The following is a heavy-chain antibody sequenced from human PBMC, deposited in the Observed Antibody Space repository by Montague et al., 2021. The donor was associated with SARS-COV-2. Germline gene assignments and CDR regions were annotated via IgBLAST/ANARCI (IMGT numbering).Heavy chain of an antibody. V-gene: IGHV4-39*01. J-gene: IGHJ4*02. CDR3: ARRDLRWLRWVYYDY. CDR1: GGSINSSSYY. CDR2: IYYSGST. D-gene: IGHD5-12*01. Sequence: SETLSLTCTVSGGSINSSSYYWGWIRQSPGKGLEWIGSIYYSGSTYHNPSLKSRVTMSVDTSKNQFSLKLSSVTAADTAVYYYARRDLRWLRWVYYDYWGQGTLVTVSS.